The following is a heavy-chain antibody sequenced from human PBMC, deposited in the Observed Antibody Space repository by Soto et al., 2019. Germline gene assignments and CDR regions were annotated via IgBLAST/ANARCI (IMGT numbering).Heavy chain of an antibody. V-gene: IGHV1-24*01. Sequence: ASVKVSCKVSGYTLTELSMHWVRQAPGKGLEWMGGFDPEDGETIYAQKFQGGVTMTEDTSTDTAYMELSSLRSEDTAVYYCATDLYTAMAVSRYYYGMDVWGQGTTVTVSS. CDR3: ATDLYTAMAVSRYYYGMDV. J-gene: IGHJ6*02. D-gene: IGHD5-18*01. CDR1: GYTLTELS. CDR2: FDPEDGET.